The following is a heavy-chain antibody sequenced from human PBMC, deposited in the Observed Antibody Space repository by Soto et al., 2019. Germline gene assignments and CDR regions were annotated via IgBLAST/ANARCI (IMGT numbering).Heavy chain of an antibody. CDR2: IIPIFGTA. V-gene: IGHV1-69*13. CDR3: ARESPYMAVAGTWFDP. D-gene: IGHD6-19*01. CDR1: GGTFSSYA. Sequence: GASVKVSCKASGGTFSSYAISWVRQAPGQGLEWMGGIIPIFGTANYAQKFQGRVTITADESTSTAYMELSSLRSEDTAVYYCARESPYMAVAGTWFDPWGQGTLVTVSS. J-gene: IGHJ5*02.